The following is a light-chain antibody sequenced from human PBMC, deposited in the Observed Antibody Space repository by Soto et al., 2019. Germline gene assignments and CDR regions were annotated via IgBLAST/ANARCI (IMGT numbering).Light chain of an antibody. CDR3: QQSRV. CDR2: KAS. V-gene: IGKV1-5*03. Sequence: DIQMTQSPSTLSASVGDRVTITCRASQSISSWLAWYQQKPGKAPKLLIYKASSLKSGVPSRFSGSGSGTEFTLTISSLQADDFATYSCQQSRVFGPGTKLDIK. CDR1: QSISSW. J-gene: IGKJ3*01.